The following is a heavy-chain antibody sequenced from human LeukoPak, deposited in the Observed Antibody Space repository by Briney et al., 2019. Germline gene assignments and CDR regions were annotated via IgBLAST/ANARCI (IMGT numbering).Heavy chain of an antibody. D-gene: IGHD3-9*01. V-gene: IGHV4-61*08. Sequence: PSETLSLTCTVSGGSISSGDYYWTWIRQPPGKGLEWIGYIYNSGSTNYNPSLRSRVTISVDASKNQFSLKLNSVTAADTAVYYCARRNILTEGEAFDFWGQGTLVTVSS. J-gene: IGHJ3*01. CDR2: IYNSGST. CDR1: GGSISSGDYY. CDR3: ARRNILTEGEAFDF.